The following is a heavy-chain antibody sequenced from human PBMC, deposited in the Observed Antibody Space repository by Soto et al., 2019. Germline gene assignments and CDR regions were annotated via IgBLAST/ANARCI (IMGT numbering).Heavy chain of an antibody. CDR1: GGTFSSYA. D-gene: IGHD7-27*01. V-gene: IGHV1-69*12. Sequence: QVQLVQSGAEVKKPGSSVKVSCKASGGTFSSYAISWVRQAPGQGLEWMGGIIPIFGTANYAQKFQGRVTITADESTSTAYMELSSRRSEDTAVYYCARVLTGDLPLYYYGMDVWGQGTTVTVSS. J-gene: IGHJ6*02. CDR2: IIPIFGTA. CDR3: ARVLTGDLPLYYYGMDV.